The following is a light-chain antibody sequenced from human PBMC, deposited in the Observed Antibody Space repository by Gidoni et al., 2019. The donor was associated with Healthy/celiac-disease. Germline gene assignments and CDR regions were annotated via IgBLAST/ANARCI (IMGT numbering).Light chain of an antibody. CDR2: LNSDGSH. Sequence: QLVLTQSPSASASLGASVKLTCTLSSAHSSYAIAWPQQQPEKGPRYLMKLNSDGSHSKGDGITDRFSGSSSGAERYLTISSLQSEDEADYYCQTWGTGVVFGGGTKLTVL. CDR3: QTWGTGVV. J-gene: IGLJ2*01. CDR1: SAHSSYA. V-gene: IGLV4-69*01.